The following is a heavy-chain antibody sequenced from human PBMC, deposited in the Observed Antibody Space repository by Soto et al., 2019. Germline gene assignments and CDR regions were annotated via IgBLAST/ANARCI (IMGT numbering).Heavy chain of an antibody. Sequence: QVQLVQSGAEVKKPGASVKVSCKASGYTFTSYGISWVRQAARQGLEWMGWISAYNGNTNYAQKLQGRVTMTTDTSTSTVYMELRSLRSDDTAVYYCARDLYGSGSYSGDFDYWGQGTLVTVSS. CDR2: ISAYNGNT. V-gene: IGHV1-18*01. J-gene: IGHJ4*02. CDR1: GYTFTSYG. CDR3: ARDLYGSGSYSGDFDY. D-gene: IGHD3-10*01.